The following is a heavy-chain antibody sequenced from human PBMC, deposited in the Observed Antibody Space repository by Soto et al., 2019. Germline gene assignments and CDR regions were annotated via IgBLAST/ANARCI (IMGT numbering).Heavy chain of an antibody. Sequence: GGSLRLSCAASGFTFSSYGMHWVRQAPGKGLEWVAVISYDGSNKYYADSVKGRFTISRDNSKNTLYLQMNSLRAEDTAVYYCATSRAFGELLSDFDYWGQGTLVTVSS. CDR1: GFTFSSYG. V-gene: IGHV3-30*03. D-gene: IGHD3-10*01. CDR3: ATSRAFGELLSDFDY. J-gene: IGHJ4*02. CDR2: ISYDGSNK.